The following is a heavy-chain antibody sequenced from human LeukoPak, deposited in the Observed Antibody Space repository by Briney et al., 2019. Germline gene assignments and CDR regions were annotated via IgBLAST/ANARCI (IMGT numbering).Heavy chain of an antibody. CDR1: GGSFSGYY. D-gene: IGHD3-16*01. J-gene: IGHJ4*02. V-gene: IGHV4-30-4*08. CDR2: VYYSGST. Sequence: SETLSLTCAVYGGSFSGYYWSWIRQPPGKGLEWIGYVYYSGSTYYNPSLKSRVTISVDTSKNQFSLRLSSVTAADTAVYYCARSRGIGGNFDYWGQGTLVTVSS. CDR3: ARSRGIGGNFDY.